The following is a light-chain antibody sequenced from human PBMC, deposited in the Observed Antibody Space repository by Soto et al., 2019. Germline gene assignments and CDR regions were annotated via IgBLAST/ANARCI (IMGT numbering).Light chain of an antibody. J-gene: IGKJ1*01. V-gene: IGKV1-33*01. CDR1: QEISNY. Sequence: DIQMTQSPSSLSASVGDRVTITCQASQEISNYLNWYQQKAGKAPKLLIYDASNLETGVPSRFSGSGSGTDFTFTISSLQPEDIATYYCQQYDNIPRTFGQGTKVEGK. CDR2: DAS. CDR3: QQYDNIPRT.